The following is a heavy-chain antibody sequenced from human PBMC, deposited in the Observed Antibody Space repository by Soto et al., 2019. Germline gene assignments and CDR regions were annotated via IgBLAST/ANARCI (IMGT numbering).Heavy chain of an antibody. J-gene: IGHJ4*02. CDR3: AKDVPWELLEFPPFDY. D-gene: IGHD1-26*01. CDR1: GYTFTSYG. V-gene: IGHV1-18*01. CDR2: ISAYNGNT. Sequence: ASVKVSCKASGYTFTSYGISWVRQAPGQGLEWMGWISAYNGNTNYAQKLQGRVTMTTDTSTSTAYMELRSLRAEDTAVYYCAKDVPWELLEFPPFDYWGQGTLVTVSS.